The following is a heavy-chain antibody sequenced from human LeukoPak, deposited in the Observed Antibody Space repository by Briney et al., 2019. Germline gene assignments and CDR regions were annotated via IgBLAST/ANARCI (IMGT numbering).Heavy chain of an antibody. CDR2: VYHSGNT. D-gene: IGHD3-3*01. CDR3: ARRSTTIFGVVTFDS. CDR1: GYSISSGDY. Sequence: SETLSLTCSVSGYSISSGDYWGWIRQPPGRGLQWIGSVYHSGNTYYNPSLKSRTTISVDTSKNHFSLILSSVTAADTAVYYCARRSTTIFGVVTFDSWGQGTLVTVSS. V-gene: IGHV4-38-2*01. J-gene: IGHJ4*02.